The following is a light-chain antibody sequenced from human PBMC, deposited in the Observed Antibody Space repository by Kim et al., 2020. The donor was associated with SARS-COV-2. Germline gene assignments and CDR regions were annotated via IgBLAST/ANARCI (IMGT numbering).Light chain of an antibody. Sequence: ESVGDRVTITCRASQSISSYLNWYQQKPGKAPNLLIYAASSLQSGVPSRFSGSGFGTDFTLSISSLQPEDFATYYCQQSYSTPPYTFGQGTKLEI. CDR2: AAS. J-gene: IGKJ2*01. CDR3: QQSYSTPPYT. V-gene: IGKV1-39*01. CDR1: QSISSY.